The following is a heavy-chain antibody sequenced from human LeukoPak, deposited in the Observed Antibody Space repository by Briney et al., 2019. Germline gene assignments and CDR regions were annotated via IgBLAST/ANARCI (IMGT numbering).Heavy chain of an antibody. Sequence: GESLKISCKVSGYTFPYYWIAWVRQMPGKGLEWMGIIYPDDSDTRYSPSFQGLVTISADKSITTAYLQWSSLKASDTAMYYCARLRSSSWYTVDYWGQGTLVTVSS. CDR2: IYPDDSDT. CDR1: GYTFPYYW. D-gene: IGHD6-13*01. V-gene: IGHV5-51*03. CDR3: ARLRSSSWYTVDY. J-gene: IGHJ4*02.